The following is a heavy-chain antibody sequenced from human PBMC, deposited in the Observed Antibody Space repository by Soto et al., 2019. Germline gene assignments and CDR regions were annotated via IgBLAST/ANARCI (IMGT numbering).Heavy chain of an antibody. CDR2: IYYSGST. J-gene: IGHJ4*02. CDR1: GGSISSGGYY. CDR3: ARDALGKIDY. V-gene: IGHV4-31*03. Sequence: SETLSLTCTVSGGSISSGGYYWSWIRQHPGKGLEWIGYIYYSGSTYYNPSLKSRVTISVDTSKNQFSLKLSSVTAADTAVYYCARDALGKIDYWGQGTLVTVSS.